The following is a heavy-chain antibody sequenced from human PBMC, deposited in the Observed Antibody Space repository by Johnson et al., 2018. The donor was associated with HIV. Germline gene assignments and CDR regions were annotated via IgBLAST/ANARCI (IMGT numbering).Heavy chain of an antibody. CDR1: GFTFSSHA. CDR3: ARPFRIAAYGGSDAFDI. V-gene: IGHV3-30*04. Sequence: QVQLVESGGGVVQPGRSLRLSCAASGFTFSSHAMHWVRQAPGKGLEWVAFISFDGSNKHYVDSVKGRFTISRDNAKNTLYLQMNSLRAEDTAVYYCARPFRIAAYGGSDAFDIWGQGTMVTVSS. D-gene: IGHD6-13*01. J-gene: IGHJ3*02. CDR2: ISFDGSNK.